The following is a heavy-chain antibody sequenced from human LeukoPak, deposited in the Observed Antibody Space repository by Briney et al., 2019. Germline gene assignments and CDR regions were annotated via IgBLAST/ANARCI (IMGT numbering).Heavy chain of an antibody. J-gene: IGHJ6*03. CDR1: AGSISSSDYY. Sequence: SETLSLTCTVSAGSISSSDYYWGWIRQSPGKGLEWIGRISYSGNTYYNPSLKSRVTISVDTSKNHFSLRLSSVTAADTAVYYYMDVWGEGTTVAASS. V-gene: IGHV4-39*02. CDR2: ISYSGNT. CDR3: MDV.